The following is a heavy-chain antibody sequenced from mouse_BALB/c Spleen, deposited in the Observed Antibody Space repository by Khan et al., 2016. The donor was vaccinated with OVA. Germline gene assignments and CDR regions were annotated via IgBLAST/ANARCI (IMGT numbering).Heavy chain of an antibody. D-gene: IGHD2-4*01. CDR3: ARSYDYDVGGFAY. CDR2: IWTGGIT. Sequence: VELVESGPGLVAPSQSLSITCTVSGFSLSNHGIHWVRQPPGKGLEWLGVIWTGGITNYNSALMSRLIISKDNSKSQVFLKMNRLQTDDTAIYYCARSYDYDVGGFAYWGQGTLVTVST. J-gene: IGHJ3*01. CDR1: GFSLSNHG. V-gene: IGHV2-9*02.